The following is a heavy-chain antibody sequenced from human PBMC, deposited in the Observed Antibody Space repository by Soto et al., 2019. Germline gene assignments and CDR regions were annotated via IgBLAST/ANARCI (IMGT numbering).Heavy chain of an antibody. J-gene: IGHJ6*03. CDR1: GYTLTELS. CDR3: ATRTPNSSSSAVVGYYYHMDV. CDR2: FDPEDGET. V-gene: IGHV1-24*01. D-gene: IGHD6-6*01. Sequence: ASVKVSCKVSGYTLTELSMHWVRQAPGKGLEWMGGFDPEDGETIYAQKFQGRVTMTEDTSTDTAYMELSSLRSEDTAVYYCATRTPNSSSSAVVGYYYHMDVWGKGTTVTVSS.